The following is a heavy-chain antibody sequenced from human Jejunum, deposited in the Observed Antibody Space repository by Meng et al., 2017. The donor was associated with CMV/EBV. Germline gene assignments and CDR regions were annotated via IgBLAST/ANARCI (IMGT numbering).Heavy chain of an antibody. CDR2: IYHSGRT. V-gene: IGHV4-4*02. CDR1: GGSIRNDKW. CDR3: TTLYGDSIS. Sequence: EQVEEGGPVLVKLSGTLSLSCDVSGGSIRNDKWWSWVRQAPGKGLEWIGEIYHSGRTNYNPSVKSRVSMSVDKSQNHFSLRLSSVTDADTAVYYCTTLYGDSISWGQGTLVTVSS. J-gene: IGHJ4*02. D-gene: IGHD4-17*01.